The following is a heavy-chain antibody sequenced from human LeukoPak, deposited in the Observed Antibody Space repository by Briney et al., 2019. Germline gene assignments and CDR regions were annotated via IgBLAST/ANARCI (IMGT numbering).Heavy chain of an antibody. CDR1: GFTFSSYA. J-gene: IGHJ4*02. Sequence: GGSLRLSCAASGFTFSSYAMSWVRQAPGKGLKWVSVISGSGGSTYYADSVKGRFTISRDDSKNTLDLHMNSLRAEDTALYYCVKNLYGACRSPFDYWGQGTLVTVSS. D-gene: IGHD4-17*01. CDR3: VKNLYGACRSPFDY. CDR2: ISGSGGST. V-gene: IGHV3-23*01.